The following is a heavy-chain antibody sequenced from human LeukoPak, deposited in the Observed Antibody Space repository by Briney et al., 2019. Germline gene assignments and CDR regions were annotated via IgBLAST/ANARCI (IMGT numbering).Heavy chain of an antibody. CDR2: ISTYNDYT. CDR3: ARRGRIALTGYPVSDAFDI. Sequence: ASVKVSCKASGYSFTSYGFSWVRQAPGQGLEWMGWISTYNDYTHYAQKVQGRVTMTTDTSTSTVYMELRSLRSDDTAVYYCARRGRIALTGYPVSDAFDIWGQGTMVTVSS. J-gene: IGHJ3*02. CDR1: GYSFTSYG. D-gene: IGHD3-9*01. V-gene: IGHV1-18*01.